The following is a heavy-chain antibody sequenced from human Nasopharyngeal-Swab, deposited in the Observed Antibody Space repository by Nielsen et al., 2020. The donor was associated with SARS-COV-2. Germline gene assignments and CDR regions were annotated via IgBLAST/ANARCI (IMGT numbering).Heavy chain of an antibody. Sequence: LRLSCTVSGGSISSGGYYWSWIRQHPGKGLEWIGYIYYSGSTYYNPSLKSRVTISVDTSKNQFSLKLSSVTAADTAVYYCARGKEGVVPAALGMVFYYYYMDVWGKGTTVTVSS. CDR1: GGSISSGGYY. D-gene: IGHD2-2*01. CDR2: IYYSGST. V-gene: IGHV4-31*03. J-gene: IGHJ6*03. CDR3: ARGKEGVVPAALGMVFYYYYMDV.